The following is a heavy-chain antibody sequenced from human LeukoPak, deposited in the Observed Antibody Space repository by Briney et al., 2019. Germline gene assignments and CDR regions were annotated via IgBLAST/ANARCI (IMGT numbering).Heavy chain of an antibody. V-gene: IGHV1-69*04. D-gene: IGHD3-10*01. CDR3: ARYRELWFGELFYDY. CDR1: GGTFSSYA. CDR2: IVPILGIA. J-gene: IGHJ4*02. Sequence: SVNVSCKAAGGTFSSYAISWGRQAPGQGLEWMGRIVPILGIANYAQKFQGRVTITADKSTSTAYMEAGRLRSEDTAVYYCARYRELWFGELFYDYWGQGTLVTVSS.